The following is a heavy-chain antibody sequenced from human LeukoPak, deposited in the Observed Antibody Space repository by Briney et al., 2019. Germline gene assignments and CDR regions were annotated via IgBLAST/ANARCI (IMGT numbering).Heavy chain of an antibody. CDR3: ARADFWSGYRY. Sequence: PSETLSLTCTVSGGSISSGGYYWSWIRQHPGKGLEWIGYIYYSGSTYYNPSLKSRVTISVDTSKNQFSLKLSSVTAADTAVYYYARADFWSGYRYWRQGTLVTVSS. CDR2: IYYSGST. CDR1: GGSISSGGYY. D-gene: IGHD3-3*01. J-gene: IGHJ4*02. V-gene: IGHV4-31*03.